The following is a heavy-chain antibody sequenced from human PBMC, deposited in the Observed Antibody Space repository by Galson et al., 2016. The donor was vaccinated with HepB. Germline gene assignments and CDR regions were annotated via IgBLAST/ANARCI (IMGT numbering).Heavy chain of an antibody. D-gene: IGHD5-24*01. CDR1: GFTVGSYT. Sequence: SLRLSCAASGFTVGSYTMHWVRQAPGKGLEWVALMSYEENNKYYADSVKGRFIISRDNSKNTLYLQMNSLRHEDTAVYYCAVEEMATTCYRHWGQGTLVTVSS. CDR2: MSYEENNK. V-gene: IGHV3-30-3*01. J-gene: IGHJ4*02. CDR3: AVEEMATTCYRH.